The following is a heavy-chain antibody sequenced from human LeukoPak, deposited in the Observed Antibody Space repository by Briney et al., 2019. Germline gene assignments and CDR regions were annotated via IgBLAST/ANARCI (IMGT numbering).Heavy chain of an antibody. D-gene: IGHD5-12*01. CDR3: AKEYSGSDYYFDY. V-gene: IGHV3-23*01. CDR2: MSGSGGST. Sequence: GGSLRLSCVASGFTFHTYAMNWVRLAPGKGLEWVSGMSGSGGSTYYADSVKGRFTISRDNSKNALYLQMNSLRAEDTAVYYCAKEYSGSDYYFDYWGQGTLVTVSS. J-gene: IGHJ4*02. CDR1: GFTFHTYA.